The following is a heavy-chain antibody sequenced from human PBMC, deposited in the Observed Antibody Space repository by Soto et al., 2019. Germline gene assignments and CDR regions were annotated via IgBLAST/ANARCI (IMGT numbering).Heavy chain of an antibody. CDR3: AREYSLAVLAPGY. Sequence: GGSLRLSCALTGFPVSHNYMTWVRQAPGKGLECVSLLNSGVVAYYIDSVKGRFTISRDNSKNTLFLQMSSLRADDTAVYYCAREYSLAVLAPGYWGQGTLVTVSS. V-gene: IGHV3-66*02. J-gene: IGHJ4*02. CDR2: LNSGVVA. CDR1: GFPVSHNY. D-gene: IGHD2-8*02.